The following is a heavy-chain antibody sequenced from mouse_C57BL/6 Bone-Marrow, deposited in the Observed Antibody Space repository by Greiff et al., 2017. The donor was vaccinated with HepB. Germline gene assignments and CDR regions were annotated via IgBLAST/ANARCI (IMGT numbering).Heavy chain of an antibody. D-gene: IGHD1-1*01. CDR1: GYTFTSYC. CDR2: IDPSDSYT. V-gene: IGHV1-59*01. CDR3: ARRHYGSSYYAMDY. Sequence: VKLQQPGAELVRPGTSVKLSCKASGYTFTSYCMHWVKQRPGQGLEWIGVIDPSDSYTNYNQKFKGKATLTVDTSSSTAYMQLSSLTSEDSAVYYCARRHYGSSYYAMDYWGQGTSVTVSS. J-gene: IGHJ4*01.